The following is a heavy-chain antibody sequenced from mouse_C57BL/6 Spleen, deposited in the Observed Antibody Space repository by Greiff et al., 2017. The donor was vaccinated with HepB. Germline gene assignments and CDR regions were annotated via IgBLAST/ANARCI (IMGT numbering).Heavy chain of an antibody. CDR3: ARPDYYGSSSYAMDY. V-gene: IGHV1-64*01. CDR2: IHPNSGST. J-gene: IGHJ4*01. Sequence: VQLQQPGAELVKPGASVKLSCKASGYTFTSYWMHWVKQRPGQGLEWIGMIHPNSGSTNYNEKFKSKATLTVDKSSSTAYMQLSSLTSEDSAVYYCARPDYYGSSSYAMDYWGQGTSVTVSS. D-gene: IGHD1-1*01. CDR1: GYTFTSYW.